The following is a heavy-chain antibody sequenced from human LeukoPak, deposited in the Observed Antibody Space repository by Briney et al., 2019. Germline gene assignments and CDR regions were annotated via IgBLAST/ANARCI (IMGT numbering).Heavy chain of an antibody. D-gene: IGHD3-16*02. CDR2: IYTSGST. Sequence: SETLSLTCTVSGGSIGSYYWSRIRQPAGKGLEWIGRIYTSGSTNYNPSLKSRVTMSVDTSKNQFSLKLSSVTAADTAVYYCARDREPSYDYVWGSYRHNWFDPWGQGTLVTVSS. V-gene: IGHV4-4*07. CDR3: ARDREPSYDYVWGSYRHNWFDP. CDR1: GGSIGSYY. J-gene: IGHJ5*02.